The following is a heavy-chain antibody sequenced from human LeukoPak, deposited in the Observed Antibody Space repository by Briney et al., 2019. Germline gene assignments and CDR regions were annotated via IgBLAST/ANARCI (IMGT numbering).Heavy chain of an antibody. CDR3: ARRGGTSFDP. CDR2: IYYSGST. Sequence: PSETLSLTCTVSGGSISSYYWSWIRQPPGKGLEWIGYIYYSGSTNYNPSLKSRVTISVDTSKNQFSLKLSSVTAADTAVYYCARRGGTSFDPWGQGTLVTVSS. CDR1: GGSISSYY. D-gene: IGHD3-16*01. J-gene: IGHJ5*02. V-gene: IGHV4-59*08.